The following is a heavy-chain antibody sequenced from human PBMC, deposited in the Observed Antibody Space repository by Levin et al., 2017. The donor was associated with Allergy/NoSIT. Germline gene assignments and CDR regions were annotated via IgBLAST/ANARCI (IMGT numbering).Heavy chain of an antibody. V-gene: IGHV4-34*01. J-gene: IGHJ3*02. Sequence: SETLSLTCAVYGGSFSGYYWSWIRQPPGKGLEWIGEINHSGSTNYNPSLKSRVTISVDTSKNQFSLKLSSVTAADTAVYYCARGITFSKLRYFDWLYRGGAFDIWGQGTMVTVSS. CDR1: GGSFSGYY. D-gene: IGHD3-9*01. CDR2: INHSGST. CDR3: ARGITFSKLRYFDWLYRGGAFDI.